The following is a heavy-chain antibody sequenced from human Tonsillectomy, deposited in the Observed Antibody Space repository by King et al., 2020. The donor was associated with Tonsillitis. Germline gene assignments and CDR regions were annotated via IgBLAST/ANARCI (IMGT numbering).Heavy chain of an antibody. D-gene: IGHD3-9*01. Sequence: VQLVESGGGLVQPGGSPRLSCAASGFPFSSYWMRWVRQAPGKGLECVANIKEDGSEKYYVDSVKGRFTVSRDNAKDSLYLQMNSLRAEDTAVYYCTSGILTGYTFDYWGQGTLVTVSS. CDR2: IKEDGSEK. CDR1: GFPFSSYW. J-gene: IGHJ4*02. CDR3: TSGILTGYTFDY. V-gene: IGHV3-7*01.